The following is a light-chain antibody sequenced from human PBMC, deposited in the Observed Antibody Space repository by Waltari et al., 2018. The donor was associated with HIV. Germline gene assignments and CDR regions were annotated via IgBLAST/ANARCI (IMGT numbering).Light chain of an antibody. CDR2: DTN. CDR1: SGSVSTSYY. V-gene: IGLV8-61*01. CDR3: VLYMGSGIWV. Sequence: QTVVTQEPSFSVSPGGTVTLTCGLSSGSVSTSYYPSWYQQPPGRAPRTLIYDTNTRSSGAPDRFSGSILGNKAALTITGAQADDECDYYCVLYMGSGIWVFGGGTKLTVL. J-gene: IGLJ3*02.